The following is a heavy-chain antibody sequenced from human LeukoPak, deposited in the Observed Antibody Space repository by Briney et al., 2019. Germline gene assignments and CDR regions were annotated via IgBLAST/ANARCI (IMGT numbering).Heavy chain of an antibody. CDR2: ISDSGNT. Sequence: GGSLRLSCAASGFTLSSYAMSWVRQAPGKGLEWVSAISDSGNTYHADSVKGRFTISRDNAKNSLYLQMNSLRAEDTALYYCAKDTSSSWTYNWFDPWGQGTLVTVSS. D-gene: IGHD6-13*01. V-gene: IGHV3-23*01. CDR3: AKDTSSSWTYNWFDP. CDR1: GFTLSSYA. J-gene: IGHJ5*02.